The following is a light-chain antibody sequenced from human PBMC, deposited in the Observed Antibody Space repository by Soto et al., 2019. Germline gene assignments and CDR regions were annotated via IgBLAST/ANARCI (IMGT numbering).Light chain of an antibody. V-gene: IGLV1-44*01. Sequence: QLVLTQPPSASGTPGQRVTMSCSGSSSNIGSNTVNWYQQLPGTAPKLLIYSNNQRPSGVPDRFSGSKSGTSASLAISGLQSEDEADYYCAAWDDSLNGVLFGGGTKVTVL. CDR3: AAWDDSLNGVL. CDR1: SSNIGSNT. J-gene: IGLJ2*01. CDR2: SNN.